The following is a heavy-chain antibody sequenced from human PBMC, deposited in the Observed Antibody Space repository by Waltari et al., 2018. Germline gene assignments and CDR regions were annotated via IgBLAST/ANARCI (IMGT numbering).Heavy chain of an antibody. D-gene: IGHD3-3*01. V-gene: IGHV1-69*14. CDR1: GGPFSSHA. CDR3: ARGDFCPLNYYYMDV. J-gene: IGHJ6*03. Sequence: QVQLVQSGAEVKKPGSSVKVSCKAYGGPFSSHAISGVRQDPGQGLGGSGGILPLFGTANYTQKFQCRVTITADKSTSTAYMELSSLRSEDTAVYYCARGDFCPLNYYYMDVRGKGTTVTVSS. CDR2: ILPLFGTA.